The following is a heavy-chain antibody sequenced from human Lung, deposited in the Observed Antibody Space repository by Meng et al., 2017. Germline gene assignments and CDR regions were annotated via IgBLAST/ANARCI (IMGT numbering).Heavy chain of an antibody. D-gene: IGHD4-11*01. CDR1: GGSFTDYY. CDR2: INQSGST. V-gene: IGHV4-34*01. Sequence: QVQLQQLGAELLKPSESLSLPCVVSGGSFTDYYWSWVRQPPGKGLEWIGEINQSGSTNYNPSLESRATISVDTSQNNLSLKLSSVTAADSAVYYCARGPTTMAHDFDYWGQGTLVTVSS. J-gene: IGHJ4*02. CDR3: ARGPTTMAHDFDY.